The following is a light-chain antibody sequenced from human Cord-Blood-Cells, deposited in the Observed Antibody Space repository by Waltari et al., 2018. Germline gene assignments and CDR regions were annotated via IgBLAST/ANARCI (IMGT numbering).Light chain of an antibody. V-gene: IGLV2-23*01. CDR2: EGS. CDR1: SSDVGTYNL. Sequence: QSALTQPASVSGSPGQSITISCPGTSSDVGTYNLVPWYQQHPGKAPKLMIYEGSKRPSGVSNRFSGSKSGNTDSLTISGLQAEDEADYYCCSYAGSSNVVFGGGTKLTVL. CDR3: CSYAGSSNVV. J-gene: IGLJ2*01.